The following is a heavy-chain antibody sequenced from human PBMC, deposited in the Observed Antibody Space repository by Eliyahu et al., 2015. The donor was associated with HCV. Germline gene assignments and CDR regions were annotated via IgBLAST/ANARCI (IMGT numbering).Heavy chain of an antibody. V-gene: IGHV3-15*01. CDR2: IKSKVDGGTI. D-gene: IGHD2-21*02. CDR3: SLCGGDCYWGNDH. Sequence: EVQLVESGGGLVKPGGSLRLSCAASGFTFNTAYMSWVRQAPGKGLEWVGRIKSKVDGGTIDYAAPVKGRFTISRDDSKNSLYLQMNSLKTEDTAVYYCSLCGGDCYWGNDHWGQGTLVTVSS. J-gene: IGHJ5*02. CDR1: GFTFNTAY.